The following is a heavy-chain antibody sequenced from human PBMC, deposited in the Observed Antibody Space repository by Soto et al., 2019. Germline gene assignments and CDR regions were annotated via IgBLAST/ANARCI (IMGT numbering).Heavy chain of an antibody. CDR2: INHSGST. Sequence: PSETLSLTCAVYGGSFSGYYWSWIRQPPGKGLEWIGEINHSGSTNYNPSLKSRVTISVDTSKNQFSLKLSSVTAADTAVYYCARNPLRYFDCSNWFDPWGQGTLVTVSS. CDR3: ARNPLRYFDCSNWFDP. CDR1: GGSFSGYY. D-gene: IGHD3-9*01. V-gene: IGHV4-34*01. J-gene: IGHJ5*02.